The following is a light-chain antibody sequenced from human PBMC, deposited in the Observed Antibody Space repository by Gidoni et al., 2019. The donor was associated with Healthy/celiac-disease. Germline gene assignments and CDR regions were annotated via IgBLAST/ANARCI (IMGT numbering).Light chain of an antibody. CDR3: LSADSSGTSL. J-gene: IGLJ2*01. V-gene: IGLV3-16*01. Sequence: SYELTQPPSVSVSLGQMARITCSGEALPKKYAYWYQQKPGQFPVLVLYKDSERPSVIPERFSGSRSGTIVTLTISGVQAEDESDYYCLSADSSGTSLFGGGTKLTVL. CDR2: KDS. CDR1: ALPKKY.